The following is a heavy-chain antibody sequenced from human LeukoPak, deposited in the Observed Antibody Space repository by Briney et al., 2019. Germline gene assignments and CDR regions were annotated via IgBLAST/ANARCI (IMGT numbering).Heavy chain of an antibody. CDR1: GFPFSSYW. J-gene: IGHJ4*02. CDR3: TRVGYIDEGIDY. Sequence: PGGSLRLSCVASGFPFSSYWMTWVRQAPGKGLEWVANIKQDGSKKSYVDSVKGRFTIPRDNAKNSLYLQMNSLGAEDTAIYYCTRVGYIDEGIDYWGQGTLVTVSS. V-gene: IGHV3-7*04. D-gene: IGHD5-24*01. CDR2: IKQDGSKK.